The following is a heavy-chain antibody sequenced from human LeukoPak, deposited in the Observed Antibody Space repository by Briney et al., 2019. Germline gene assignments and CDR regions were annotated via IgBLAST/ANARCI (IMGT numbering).Heavy chain of an antibody. J-gene: IGHJ4*02. V-gene: IGHV3-53*01. CDR2: IYSGGST. CDR1: GFTVSNNY. Sequence: GGSLRLSCAASGFTVSNNYMSWVRQAPGKGLEWVSVIYSGGSTYYADSVKGRFTISRDNSKNTLFLQMDSLRAEDTAVYYCAREYYDLLTSGGYFDYWGLGTLVTVSS. D-gene: IGHD3-9*01. CDR3: AREYYDLLTSGGYFDY.